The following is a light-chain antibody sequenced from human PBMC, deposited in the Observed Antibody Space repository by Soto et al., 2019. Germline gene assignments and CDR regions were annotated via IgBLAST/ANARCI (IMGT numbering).Light chain of an antibody. J-gene: IGKJ4*01. V-gene: IGKV3-11*01. CDR3: QQRSNWPLST. CDR2: DAS. Sequence: EIVLTQSPATLSLSPGERATLSCRASQSVSSYLAWYQQKPGQAPRLLIYDASNRATGIPARFSGSGSGTDFTLTISSLEPEDFAVYYCQQRSNWPLSTFGVGTKVEIK. CDR1: QSVSSY.